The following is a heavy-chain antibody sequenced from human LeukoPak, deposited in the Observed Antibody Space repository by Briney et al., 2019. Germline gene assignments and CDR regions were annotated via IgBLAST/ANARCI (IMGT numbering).Heavy chain of an antibody. D-gene: IGHD6-19*01. CDR3: AGGDRNGWYFDY. V-gene: IGHV3-20*04. CDR1: GFRFDDHG. J-gene: IGHJ4*02. CDR2: INWNGGST. Sequence: GGSLRLSCAASGFRFDDHGMSWVRQAPGKGLEWVSGINWNGGSTGFGDSVKGRFTISRDNAKNSLYLQMNSLRAEDTALYYCAGGDRNGWYFDYWGQGILVTVSS.